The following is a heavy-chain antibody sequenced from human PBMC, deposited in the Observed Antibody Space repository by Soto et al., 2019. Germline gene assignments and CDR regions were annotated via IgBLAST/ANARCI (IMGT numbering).Heavy chain of an antibody. V-gene: IGHV3-30*18. CDR1: GFTFSSYG. J-gene: IGHJ6*02. CDR2: ISYDGSNK. CDR3: AKNAFIAAAASYYYYGMDV. Sequence: QVQLVESGGGVVQPGRSLRLSCAASGFTFSSYGMHWVRQAPDKGLEWVAVISYDGSNKYYADSVKGRFTISRDNSKNTLYLQMNSLRAEDTAVYYCAKNAFIAAAASYYYYGMDVWGQGTTVTVSS. D-gene: IGHD6-13*01.